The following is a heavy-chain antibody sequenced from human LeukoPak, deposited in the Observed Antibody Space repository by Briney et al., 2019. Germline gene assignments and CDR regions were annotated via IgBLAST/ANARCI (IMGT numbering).Heavy chain of an antibody. D-gene: IGHD6-13*01. Sequence: PGGSLRLSCAASGFTVSSNYMSWVRQAPGKGLEWVSVIYSGGSTYYADSVKGRFTISRDNSKNTLYLQMNSLRAEDTAVYYCETPGIAAAGTGYWGQGTLVTVSS. J-gene: IGHJ4*02. V-gene: IGHV3-66*01. CDR3: ETPGIAAAGTGY. CDR2: IYSGGST. CDR1: GFTVSSNY.